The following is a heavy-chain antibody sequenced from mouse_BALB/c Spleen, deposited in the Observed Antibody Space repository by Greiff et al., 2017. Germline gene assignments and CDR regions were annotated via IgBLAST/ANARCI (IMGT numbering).Heavy chain of an antibody. J-gene: IGHJ2*01. CDR3: AESYENY. V-gene: IGHV1-14*01. CDR1: GYTFTSYV. D-gene: IGHD1-1*01. Sequence: EVQGVESGPELVKPGASVKMSCKASGYTFTSYVIHWVKQKPGQGLEWIGYINPYNDGTKYNEKFKGKATLTSDKSSSTAYMELSSLTSEDSAVYYCAESYENYWGQGTTLTVSS. CDR2: INPYNDGT.